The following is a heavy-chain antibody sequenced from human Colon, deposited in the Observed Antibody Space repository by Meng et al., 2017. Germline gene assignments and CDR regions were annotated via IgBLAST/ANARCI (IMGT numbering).Heavy chain of an antibody. J-gene: IGHJ4*02. Sequence: QPQLQESGPGLGKPSEALSLTCSGSGGSISTSGYYWGWIRQPPGKGLEWIGSIGHSGITYYTPSLKSRVTVSIDTSKSQFSLKLTSVTAADTAVYYCARAEGNWNFGYWGQGTLVTVSS. V-gene: IGHV4-39*01. CDR2: IGHSGIT. D-gene: IGHD1-20*01. CDR1: GGSISTSGYY. CDR3: ARAEGNWNFGY.